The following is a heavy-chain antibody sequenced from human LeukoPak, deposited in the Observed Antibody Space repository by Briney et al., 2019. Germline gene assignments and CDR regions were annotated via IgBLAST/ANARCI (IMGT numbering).Heavy chain of an antibody. CDR1: GYIFTTNW. CDR2: IDPSDSET. CDR3: ARRAGSSGKFDP. D-gene: IGHD6-19*01. Sequence: GESLKISCKGSGYIFTTNWISWVRQLPGKGLEWMGKIDPSDSETNYSPSFQGHVTISADKSISTAYLQWSSVKASDTAMYYCARRAGSSGKFDPWGQGTQVIVSS. V-gene: IGHV5-10-1*01. J-gene: IGHJ5*02.